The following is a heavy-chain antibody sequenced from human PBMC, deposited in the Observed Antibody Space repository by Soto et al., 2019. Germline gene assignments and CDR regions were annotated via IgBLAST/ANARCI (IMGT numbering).Heavy chain of an antibody. CDR1: GFTFSSYA. J-gene: IGHJ4*02. CDR2: VDGSGGDT. Sequence: GGSLRLSCAASGFTFSSYAMGWPRQAPGTGPEWVAFVDGSGGDTSFADSVKGRFTISRDNSKNSLYLHMNSLRAEDTAIYYCAKEMVAAAYVETSPFDLWGQGTLVTVSS. V-gene: IGHV3-23*01. D-gene: IGHD2-15*01. CDR3: AKEMVAAAYVETSPFDL.